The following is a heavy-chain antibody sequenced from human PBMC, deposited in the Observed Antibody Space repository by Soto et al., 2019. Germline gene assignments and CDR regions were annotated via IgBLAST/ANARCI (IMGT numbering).Heavy chain of an antibody. D-gene: IGHD3-3*01. CDR3: ARDAIGGGLGVDEPFYYGMDV. CDR2: ISSSGSTI. V-gene: IGHV3-48*03. CDR1: GFSFSSYE. J-gene: IGHJ6*02. Sequence: XGGLRLSCAACGFSFSSYEMNWVRQAPGKGLEWVSYISSSGSTIYYADSVKGRFTISRDNAKNSLYLQMNSLRAEDTAVYYCARDAIGGGLGVDEPFYYGMDVWGQGTTVTVSS.